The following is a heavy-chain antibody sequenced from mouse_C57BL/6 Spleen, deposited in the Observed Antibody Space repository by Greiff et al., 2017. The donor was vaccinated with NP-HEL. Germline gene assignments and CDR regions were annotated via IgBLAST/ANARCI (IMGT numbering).Heavy chain of an antibody. J-gene: IGHJ2*01. D-gene: IGHD2-4*01. CDR3: APLDYDYDFFDY. CDR2: IHPNSGST. CDR1: GYTFTSYW. V-gene: IGHV1-64*01. Sequence: QVHVKQPGAELVKPGASVKLSCKASGYTFTSYWMHWVKQRPGQGLEWIGMIHPNSGSTNYNEKFKSKATLTVDKSSSTAYMQLSSLTSEDSAVYYCAPLDYDYDFFDYWGQGTTLTVSS.